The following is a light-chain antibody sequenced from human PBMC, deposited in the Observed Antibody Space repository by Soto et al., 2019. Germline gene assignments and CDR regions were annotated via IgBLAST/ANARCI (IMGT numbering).Light chain of an antibody. V-gene: IGKV3-20*01. Sequence: EIVLTHSPGTLSLSPCERATLSFSASQSVSSSYLAWYQQKPGQAPRLLIYGASSRATGIPDRFSGSGSGTDFTLTISRLEPEDFAVYYCQQYSKWPLTFGGGTKVDNK. CDR2: GAS. J-gene: IGKJ4*01. CDR1: QSVSSSY. CDR3: QQYSKWPLT.